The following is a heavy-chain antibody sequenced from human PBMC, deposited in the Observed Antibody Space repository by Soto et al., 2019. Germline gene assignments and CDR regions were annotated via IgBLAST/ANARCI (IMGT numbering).Heavy chain of an antibody. J-gene: IGHJ4*02. CDR1: GFTFSSYT. V-gene: IGHV3-21*01. CDR3: ARGPLYYFDY. CDR2: ISSRSTNI. Sequence: EVQLVESGGGLVKPGGSLRLSCEASGFTFSSYTINWVRRAPGKGLEWVSSISSRSTNIHYADAVKGRFTISRDNAKRSLYQQLNRLRAEDAAVYYCARGPLYYFDYWGQGTLVTVSS.